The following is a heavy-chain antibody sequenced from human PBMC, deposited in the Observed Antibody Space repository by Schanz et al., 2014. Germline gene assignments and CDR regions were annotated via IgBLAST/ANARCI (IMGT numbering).Heavy chain of an antibody. CDR2: IIPIHGIV. V-gene: IGHV1-69*04. J-gene: IGHJ3*02. CDR1: GGTFSSFG. Sequence: VQLEQSGAEVKKPGSSVKVSCKASGGTFSSFGINWLRQAPGQGLEWMGRIIPIHGIVNYAQRFQDRVRITADKSTSTAYMELSSLRSDDTAVYYCARGGGPEDVFDIWGRGTILTVSS. CDR3: ARGGGPEDVFDI. D-gene: IGHD5-12*01.